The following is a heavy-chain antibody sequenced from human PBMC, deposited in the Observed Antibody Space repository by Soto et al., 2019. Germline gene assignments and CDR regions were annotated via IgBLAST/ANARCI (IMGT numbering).Heavy chain of an antibody. J-gene: IGHJ4*02. Sequence: PAGSLSLSCAASGFTFSTFSMNWVRQPPGTGREWVSAISGSGGSPYYADSVKGRVTISRDNSKNTLYLQMNSLRAEDMAVYYCAKVEVWVTIFDYWGQGTLVTVSS. V-gene: IGHV3-23*01. CDR2: ISGSGGSP. D-gene: IGHD1-1*01. CDR1: GFTFSTFS. CDR3: AKVEVWVTIFDY.